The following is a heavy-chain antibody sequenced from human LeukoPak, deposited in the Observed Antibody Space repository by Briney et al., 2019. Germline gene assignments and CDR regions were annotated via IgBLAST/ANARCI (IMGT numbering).Heavy chain of an antibody. D-gene: IGHD3-10*01. V-gene: IGHV4-39*01. CDR1: GGSISSSSYY. CDR2: IYYSGST. J-gene: IGHJ4*02. CDR3: ARLKDVLLWFGELYPPDY. Sequence: PSETLSLTCTVSGGSISSSSYYWGWIRQPPGKGLEWIGSIYYSGSTYYNPSLKSRVTISVDTSKNQFSLKLSSVTAADTAAYYCARLKDVLLWFGELYPPDYWGQGTLVTVSS.